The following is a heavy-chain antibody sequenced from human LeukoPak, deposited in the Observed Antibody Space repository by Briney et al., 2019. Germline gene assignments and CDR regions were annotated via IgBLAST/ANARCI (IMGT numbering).Heavy chain of an antibody. CDR3: AKGRLDYGDYYVDD. Sequence: GGSLRLSCAASGFTFSNNGMSWVRQAPGKGLEWVSVISGSGGTTYYADSVKGRFTISRDNSKNTLYLQMNSLRAEDTSLYYCAKGRLDYGDYYVDDWGQGTLVTVSS. J-gene: IGHJ4*02. CDR2: ISGSGGTT. CDR1: GFTFSNNG. D-gene: IGHD2-21*02. V-gene: IGHV3-23*01.